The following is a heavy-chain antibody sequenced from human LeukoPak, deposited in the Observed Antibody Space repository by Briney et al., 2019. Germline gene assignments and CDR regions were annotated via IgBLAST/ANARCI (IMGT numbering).Heavy chain of an antibody. Sequence: SETLSLTCAVYGGSSSGYYWSWIRQPPGKGLEWIGEINHSGSTNYNPSLKSRVTISVDTSKNQFSLKLSSVTAADTAVYYCARGRPLYCSGGSCYSARLGWFDPWGQGTLVTVSS. CDR1: GGSSSGYY. D-gene: IGHD2-15*01. CDR2: INHSGST. V-gene: IGHV4-34*01. J-gene: IGHJ5*02. CDR3: ARGRPLYCSGGSCYSARLGWFDP.